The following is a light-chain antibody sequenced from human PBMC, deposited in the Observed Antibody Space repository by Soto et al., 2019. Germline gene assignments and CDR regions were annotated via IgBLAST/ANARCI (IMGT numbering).Light chain of an antibody. CDR2: DAS. V-gene: IGKV1-5*01. Sequence: DLQMTQAPSTLSASVGDGVTITCRASQSCRNSLAWYQQKAGKAPTLLIYDASTLQSGVPSRFSGSGSGTEFSLTISSLQPEDFATYYCLCYITYPWTFGQGTKVDIK. CDR3: LCYITYPWT. J-gene: IGKJ1*01. CDR1: QSCRNS.